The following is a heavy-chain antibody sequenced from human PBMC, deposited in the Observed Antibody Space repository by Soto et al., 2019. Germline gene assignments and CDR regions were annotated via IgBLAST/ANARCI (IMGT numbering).Heavy chain of an antibody. D-gene: IGHD6-19*01. V-gene: IGHV6-1*01. Sequence: SQTLSLTCAISGDSVSSNSAAWNWIRQSPSRGLEWLGRTYYRSKWYNDYAVSVKSRITINPDTSKNQFSLQLNSVTPEDTAVYYCACSSGWYSYYYYGMDVWGQGTTVTVSS. CDR1: GDSVSSNSAA. CDR2: TYYRSKWYN. CDR3: ACSSGWYSYYYYGMDV. J-gene: IGHJ6*02.